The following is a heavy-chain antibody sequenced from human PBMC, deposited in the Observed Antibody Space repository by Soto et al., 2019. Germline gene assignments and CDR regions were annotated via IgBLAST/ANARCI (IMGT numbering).Heavy chain of an antibody. D-gene: IGHD5-12*01. CDR3: ARDSPIGSTFSGYDPIDY. CDR2: IIPLLDIA. J-gene: IGHJ4*02. Sequence: QVQLVQSGAEVKKPGSSVKVSCKTSGGTFSNDIITWVRQAPGQGLEWMGRIIPLLDIANYAQKFQGRVTITADKSTSTAYMELNSLRSEDTAVYYCARDSPIGSTFSGYDPIDYWGQGTLVTVSS. CDR1: GGTFSNDI. V-gene: IGHV1-69*08.